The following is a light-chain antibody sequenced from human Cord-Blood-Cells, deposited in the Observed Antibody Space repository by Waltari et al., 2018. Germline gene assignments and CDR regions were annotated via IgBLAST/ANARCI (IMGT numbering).Light chain of an antibody. V-gene: IGKV4-1*01. CDR2: WAS. Sequence: DIVMTQSPDSLAVSLGERATINCKSSQSVLYSSNNKNYLAWYQQQPGQPPKLLIYWASTRESGVPDRFSGSGSGTDFTLTISSLQAEDVAVYYCQQYYSTPQFGQGTKVEIK. CDR1: QSVLYSSNNKNY. J-gene: IGKJ1*01. CDR3: QQYYSTPQ.